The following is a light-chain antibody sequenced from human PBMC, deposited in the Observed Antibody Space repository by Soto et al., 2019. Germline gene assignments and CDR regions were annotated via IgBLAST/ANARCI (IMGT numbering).Light chain of an antibody. V-gene: IGLV2-18*02. CDR3: SSYTRSTTVV. J-gene: IGLJ3*02. CDR1: ISDVGSYNR. CDR2: EVS. Sequence: QSVLTQPPSVSGSPGQSVTISCTGTISDVGSYNRVSWYQQPPGTAPKLMIYEVSNRPSGVPDRFSGSKSGNTASLTISGLQAEDEADYYCSSYTRSTTVVFGGGTKLTVL.